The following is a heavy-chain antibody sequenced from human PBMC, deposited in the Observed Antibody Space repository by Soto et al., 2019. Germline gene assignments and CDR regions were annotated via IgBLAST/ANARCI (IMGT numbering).Heavy chain of an antibody. D-gene: IGHD2-2*01. J-gene: IGHJ6*03. CDR1: GYTFTSYG. V-gene: IGHV1-18*01. CDR3: AREVVVPAAHYYYYYMDV. CDR2: ISAYNGNT. Sequence: ASVKVSCKASGYTFTSYGISWVRQAPGQGLEWMGWISAYNGNTNYAQKLQGRVTMTTDTSTSTAYMELRSLRSDDTAVYYCAREVVVPAAHYYYYYMDVWGKGTTVTVSS.